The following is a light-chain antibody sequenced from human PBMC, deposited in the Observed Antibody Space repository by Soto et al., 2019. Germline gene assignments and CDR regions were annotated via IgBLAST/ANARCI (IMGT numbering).Light chain of an antibody. V-gene: IGKV1-39*01. CDR1: QSFSSY. Sequence: DIQMTQSPSSLSASVGDRVTITCRASQSFSSYLNWYQQKPGKAPKLLIYAASSLQSGVPSRFGGSGSGTDFTLTISSLQPEDFATYYCQQSYSTPWTFGQGTKVDI. CDR3: QQSYSTPWT. CDR2: AAS. J-gene: IGKJ1*01.